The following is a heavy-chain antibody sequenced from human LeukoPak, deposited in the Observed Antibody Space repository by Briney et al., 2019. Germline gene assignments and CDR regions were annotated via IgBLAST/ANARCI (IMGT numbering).Heavy chain of an antibody. J-gene: IGHJ3*02. CDR1: GFTFSNYA. D-gene: IGHD3-22*01. V-gene: IGHV3-23*01. CDR2: ISRGTATT. CDR3: AKGYYDSSGYTYGFDI. Sequence: GGSLRLSCAASGFTFSNYAMSWVRQAPGKGLEWVSTISRGTATTYYADSVRGRFIISRDNPKNTLYLQMNSLRAEDTAVYYCAKGYYDSSGYTYGFDIWGQGTMVTVSS.